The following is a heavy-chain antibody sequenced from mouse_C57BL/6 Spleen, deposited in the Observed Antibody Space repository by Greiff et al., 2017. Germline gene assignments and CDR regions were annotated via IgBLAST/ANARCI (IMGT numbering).Heavy chain of an antibody. J-gene: IGHJ1*03. CDR1: GYAFSSSW. CDR2: IYPGDGDT. V-gene: IGHV1-82*01. CDR3: ARSLYYYGSSYENFDV. Sequence: VQLQESGPELVKPGASVKISCKASGYAFSSSWMNWVKQRPGKGLEWIGRIYPGDGDTNYNGKFKGKATLTADKSSSTAYMQLSSLTSEDSAVYFCARSLYYYGSSYENFDVWGTGTTVTVSS. D-gene: IGHD1-1*01.